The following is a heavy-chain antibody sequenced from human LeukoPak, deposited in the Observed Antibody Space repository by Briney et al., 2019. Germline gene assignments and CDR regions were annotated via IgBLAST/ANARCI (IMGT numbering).Heavy chain of an antibody. J-gene: IGHJ6*02. V-gene: IGHV1-8*01. D-gene: IGHD3-3*01. CDR2: MNPNSGNT. CDR1: GYTFTSYD. CDR3: ARGGDKSYYDFWSGLAPDYYYGMDV. Sequence: ASVKVSCKASGYTFTSYDINWVRQATGQGLEWMGWMNPNSGNTGYAQKFQGRVTMTRNTSISTAYMELSSLRSEDTAVYYCARGGDKSYYDFWSGLAPDYYYGMDVWAKGPRSPSP.